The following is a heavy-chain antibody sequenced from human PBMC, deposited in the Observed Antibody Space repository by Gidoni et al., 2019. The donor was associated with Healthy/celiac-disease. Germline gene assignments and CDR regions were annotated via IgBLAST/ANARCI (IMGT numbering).Heavy chain of an antibody. D-gene: IGHD6-19*01. Sequence: EVQLGESGGGVVKPGGPLRPSCAASGLPFRSYGMNWVRQAPGKGLEWVSPIGRSSNDRYYSDSVKGRFTVYRENAKNSLYLQMNCLRAEDTAVYYCARVRGGWFGYWGQGTLVTVSS. V-gene: IGHV3-21*01. CDR3: ARVRGGWFGY. J-gene: IGHJ4*02. CDR1: GLPFRSYG. CDR2: IGRSSNDR.